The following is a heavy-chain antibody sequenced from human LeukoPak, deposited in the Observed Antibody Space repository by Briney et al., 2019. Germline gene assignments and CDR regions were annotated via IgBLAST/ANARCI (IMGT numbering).Heavy chain of an antibody. J-gene: IGHJ4*02. Sequence: SGESLRLSCAASGFSFSSYAMNWVRQAPGKGLEWVSIIFGNGDTTYYADSVKGRFTVSRDNSKDTLYLQMNDLRPDDTAIYYCAKRNTMVRGGPCFDYWGQGLLVTVSS. V-gene: IGHV3-23*01. CDR2: IFGNGDTT. CDR1: GFSFSSYA. CDR3: AKRNTMVRGGPCFDY. D-gene: IGHD3-10*01.